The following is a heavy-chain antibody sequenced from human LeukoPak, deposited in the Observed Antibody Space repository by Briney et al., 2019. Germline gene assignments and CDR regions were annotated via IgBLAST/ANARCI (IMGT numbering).Heavy chain of an antibody. CDR1: GGSISSYY. CDR3: ARAEGYSGYDYAFDI. J-gene: IGHJ3*02. V-gene: IGHV4-59*01. CDR2: IYYSGST. D-gene: IGHD5-12*01. Sequence: KSSETLSLTCTVSGGSISSYYWSWIRQPPGKGLEWIGYIYYSGSTNYNPSLKGRVTISVDTSKNQFSLKLSSVTAADTAVYYCARAEGYSGYDYAFDIWGQGTMVTVSS.